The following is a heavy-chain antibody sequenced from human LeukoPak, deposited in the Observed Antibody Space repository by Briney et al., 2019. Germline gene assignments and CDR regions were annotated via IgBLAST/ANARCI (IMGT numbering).Heavy chain of an antibody. CDR1: GFTFSSYA. D-gene: IGHD6-6*01. V-gene: IGHV3-23*01. Sequence: GGSLRLSCAASGFTFSSYAMSWVRQAPGKGLEWVSAISGSGGSTYYADSVKGRFTISRDNSKNTLNLQMNSLGAEDTAVYYCASALPEQLVGYYFDYWGQGTLVTVSS. CDR3: ASALPEQLVGYYFDY. CDR2: ISGSGGST. J-gene: IGHJ4*02.